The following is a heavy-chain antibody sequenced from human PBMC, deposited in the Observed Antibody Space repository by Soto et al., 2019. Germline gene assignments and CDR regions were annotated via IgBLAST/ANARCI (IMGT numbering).Heavy chain of an antibody. CDR1: GYTLTSYG. V-gene: IGHV1-18*01. D-gene: IGHD3-3*01. Sequence: GASVKVSCKTSGYTLTSYGINWVRQAPGQRLEWMGWISAYSGKTNYAQKFQGRLTMTTDTSTSTAYMELRSLRSDDTVLYYCARDNSGDFWSGYSHYYFDYWGQGTLVTVSS. CDR3: ARDNSGDFWSGYSHYYFDY. CDR2: ISAYSGKT. J-gene: IGHJ4*02.